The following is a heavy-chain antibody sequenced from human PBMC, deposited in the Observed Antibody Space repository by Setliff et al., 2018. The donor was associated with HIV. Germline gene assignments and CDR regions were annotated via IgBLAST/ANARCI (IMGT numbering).Heavy chain of an antibody. J-gene: IGHJ6*03. CDR3: AREVGSGGDYKFYYYYYMDV. CDR2: ISSSSSTI. D-gene: IGHD4-17*01. CDR1: TFTFDSFS. V-gene: IGHV3-48*01. Sequence: PGGSLRLSCATSTFTFDSFSMTWVRQAPGKGLEWVSYISSSSSTIYYADSVKGRFTISRDNAKNSLYLQMNSLRAEDTAVYYCAREVGSGGDYKFYYYYYMDVWGKGTTVTVSS.